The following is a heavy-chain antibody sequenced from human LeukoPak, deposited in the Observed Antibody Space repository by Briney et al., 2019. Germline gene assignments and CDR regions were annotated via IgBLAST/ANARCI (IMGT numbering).Heavy chain of an antibody. J-gene: IGHJ4*02. Sequence: PSETLSLTCTVSGGSISTFYWNWIRQPPGKGLEWIGHIYYSGSTNYNPSLKSRVTISVDTSKNQFSLKLSSVTAADTAVYYCARGYYYASSGPFDYWGQGTLVTVSS. CDR1: GGSISTFY. V-gene: IGHV4-59*08. CDR3: ARGYYYASSGPFDY. CDR2: IYYSGST. D-gene: IGHD3-22*01.